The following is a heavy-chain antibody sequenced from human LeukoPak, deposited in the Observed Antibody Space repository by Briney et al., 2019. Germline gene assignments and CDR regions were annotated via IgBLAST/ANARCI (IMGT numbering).Heavy chain of an antibody. Sequence: SETLSLTCTASGYSITSGYYWSWIRQPPGKGLEWIGSVYHSGSTYYNPSLKSRVTISVDTSKNHFSLKLSSVTAADTAVYYCARVMTGYPGVYWGQGTLVTVSS. V-gene: IGHV4-38-2*02. CDR2: VYHSGST. J-gene: IGHJ4*02. CDR3: ARVMTGYPGVY. D-gene: IGHD3-9*01. CDR1: GYSITSGYY.